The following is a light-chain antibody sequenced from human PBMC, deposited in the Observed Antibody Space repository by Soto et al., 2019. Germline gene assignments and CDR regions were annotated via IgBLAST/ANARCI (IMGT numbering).Light chain of an antibody. Sequence: EIVLTQSPGTLSLSPGERATLSCRASQSVNSNYLAWYQKKPGQAPRLLIYGASSRATGIPARFSGSGSGTDFTLTIISLEPEDFAVYYCKQRSNLPLTFGGGTKVDIK. CDR1: QSVNSNY. J-gene: IGKJ4*01. V-gene: IGKV3D-20*02. CDR3: KQRSNLPLT. CDR2: GAS.